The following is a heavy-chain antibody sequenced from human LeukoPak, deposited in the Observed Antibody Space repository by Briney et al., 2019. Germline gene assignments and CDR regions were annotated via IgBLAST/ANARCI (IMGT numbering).Heavy chain of an antibody. CDR3: AKDIGYSVAAPLAFDY. D-gene: IGHD6-19*01. CDR2: ISISSDSI. V-gene: IGHV3-48*01. CDR1: GFTFSSYS. Sequence: GGSLRLSCAASGFTFSSYSMTWVRQAPGKGLEWVSYISISSDSIYYADSVKGRFTISRDNARNSLYLQMNSLRAEDMALYYCAKDIGYSVAAPLAFDYWGQGTLVTVSS. J-gene: IGHJ4*02.